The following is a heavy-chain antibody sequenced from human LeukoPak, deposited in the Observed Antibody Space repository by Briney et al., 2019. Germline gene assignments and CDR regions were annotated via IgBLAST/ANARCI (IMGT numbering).Heavy chain of an antibody. V-gene: IGHV1-18*01. Sequence: ASVTVSCKASGYTFTSYGISWVRQAPGQGLEWMGWISAYNGNTNYAQKLQGRVTMITDTSTSTAYMELRSLRSDDTAVYYCARVHVVVVTAISPFDYWGQGTLVTVSS. J-gene: IGHJ4*02. CDR2: ISAYNGNT. D-gene: IGHD2-21*02. CDR1: GYTFTSYG. CDR3: ARVHVVVVTAISPFDY.